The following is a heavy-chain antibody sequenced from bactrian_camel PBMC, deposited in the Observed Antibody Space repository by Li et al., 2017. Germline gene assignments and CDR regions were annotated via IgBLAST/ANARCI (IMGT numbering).Heavy chain of an antibody. D-gene: IGHD1*01. CDR3: ASKVGMCGPNWSKLRFDS. J-gene: IGHJ4*01. V-gene: IGHV3S31*01. Sequence: VQLVESGGGSVQPGGSLTLSCATSNYKYNTASIAWFRQAPGKEPEGVAAQRDAATYYADSVKGRFSISRDIASRTLYLQMSNLKPEDTALYYCASKVGMCGPNWSKLRFDSRGPGTQVTVS. CDR2: QRDAAT. CDR1: NYKYNTAS.